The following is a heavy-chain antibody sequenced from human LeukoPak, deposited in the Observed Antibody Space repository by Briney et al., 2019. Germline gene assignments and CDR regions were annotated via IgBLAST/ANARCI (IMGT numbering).Heavy chain of an antibody. CDR2: IYYSGST. V-gene: IGHV4-59*01. J-gene: IGHJ4*02. D-gene: IGHD5-12*01. CDR3: ARGYYYQNYYFDY. CDR1: GGSISSYY. Sequence: SETLSFTCTVSGGSISSYYWSWIRQPPGKGLEWIGYIYYSGSTNYNPSLKNRVTISVDTSKNQFSLKLTSVTAADTAVYYCARGYYYQNYYFDYWGQGTLVTVSS.